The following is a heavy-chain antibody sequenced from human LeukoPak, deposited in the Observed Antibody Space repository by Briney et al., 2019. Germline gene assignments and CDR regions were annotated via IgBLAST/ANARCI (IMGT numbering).Heavy chain of an antibody. Sequence: GESLKIFCKGSGYSFTSYWIGWVRQMPGKGLEWMGVIYPGDSHTRYSPSFQGQGTISADKSISTAYLQWNSLKASDTAIYYCTRSPDIDILTGYSRYYFDYWGQGTLVTVSS. J-gene: IGHJ4*02. D-gene: IGHD3-9*01. CDR3: TRSPDIDILTGYSRYYFDY. CDR2: IYPGDSHT. V-gene: IGHV5-51*01. CDR1: GYSFTSYW.